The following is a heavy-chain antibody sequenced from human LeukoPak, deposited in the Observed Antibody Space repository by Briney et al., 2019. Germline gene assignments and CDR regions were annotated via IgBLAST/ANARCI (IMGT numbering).Heavy chain of an antibody. CDR3: ARGGSDPVSGRYYGGGAFDI. V-gene: IGHV3-21*01. CDR2: ISSSSRYI. D-gene: IGHD1-26*01. J-gene: IGHJ3*02. CDR1: GFTLSSYG. Sequence: GRSLRLSCAASGFTLSSYGMHWVRQAPGKGLEWVSSISSSSRYIYYGDSVMGRFTISRDNAKNSLYLQMNSLRAEDTAVYYCARGGSDPVSGRYYGGGAFDIWGQGTMVTVSS.